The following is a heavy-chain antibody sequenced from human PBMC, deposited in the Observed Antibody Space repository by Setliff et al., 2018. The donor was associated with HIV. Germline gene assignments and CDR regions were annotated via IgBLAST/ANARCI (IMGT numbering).Heavy chain of an antibody. D-gene: IGHD1-1*01. V-gene: IGHV4-39*01. CDR1: GDFISSSSYY. CDR3: ARFPHEREPKT. J-gene: IGHJ1*01. Sequence: SETLSLTCTVFGDFISSSSYYWAWIRQPPGKGLEWIGSFYTTGNVYSPSFKSRVSISIDTAKTQLSLRLTSLSAADTSVYYCARFPHEREPKTWGQGTLVTVSS. CDR2: FYTTGN.